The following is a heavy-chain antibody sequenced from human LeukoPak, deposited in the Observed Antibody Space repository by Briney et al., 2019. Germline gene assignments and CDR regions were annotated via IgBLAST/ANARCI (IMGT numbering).Heavy chain of an antibody. Sequence: ASVTVSCKASGYTFTGYYMHWVRQAPGQGLEWMGWINPNSGGTNYAQKFQGRVTMTRDTSISTAYMELSRLRSDDTAVYYCARAPGIFGVVIPRPDYWGQGTLVTVPS. CDR2: INPNSGGT. CDR1: GYTFTGYY. V-gene: IGHV1-2*02. D-gene: IGHD3-3*01. CDR3: ARAPGIFGVVIPRPDY. J-gene: IGHJ4*02.